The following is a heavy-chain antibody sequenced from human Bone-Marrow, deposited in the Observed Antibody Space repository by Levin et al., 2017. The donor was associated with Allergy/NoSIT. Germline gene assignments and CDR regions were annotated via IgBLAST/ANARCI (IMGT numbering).Heavy chain of an antibody. CDR1: GFTFDDYA. D-gene: IGHD3-9*01. J-gene: IGHJ4*02. Sequence: GGSLRLSCAASGFTFDDYAMHWVRQVPGKGLEWVSGISWNSLNIRYADSVKGRFTISRDNAKNSHYLQMDNLRTDDTAFYYCAKDSSFDILTGYVATNYFDLWGQGTLVTVSS. CDR3: AKDSSFDILTGYVATNYFDL. CDR2: ISWNSLNI. V-gene: IGHV3-9*01.